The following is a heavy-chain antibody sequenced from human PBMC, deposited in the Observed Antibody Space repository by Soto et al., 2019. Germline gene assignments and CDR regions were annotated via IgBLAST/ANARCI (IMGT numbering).Heavy chain of an antibody. CDR2: IWYDGSNK. CDR3: ARTRADYDFWSGLDY. CDR1: GFTFSSYG. J-gene: IGHJ4*02. Sequence: GSLRLSCAASGFTFSSYGMHGVRQAPGKGLEWVAVIWYDGSNKYYADSVKGRFTISRDNSKNTLYLQMNSLRAEDTAVYYCARTRADYDFWSGLDYWGQGTLVTVSS. V-gene: IGHV3-33*01. D-gene: IGHD3-3*01.